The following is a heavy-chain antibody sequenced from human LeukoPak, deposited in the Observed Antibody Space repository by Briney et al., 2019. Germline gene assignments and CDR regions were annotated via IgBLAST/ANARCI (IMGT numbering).Heavy chain of an antibody. CDR2: ISSNGGST. Sequence: PGGSLRLSCAASGFTFDDYGMSWVRQAPGKGLEYVSAISSNGGSTYYANSVKGRFTISRDNSKNTLYLQMGSLRAEDMAVYYCARDRGVVLDYWGQGTLVTVSS. V-gene: IGHV3-64*01. CDR3: ARDRGVVLDY. D-gene: IGHD2-15*01. J-gene: IGHJ4*02. CDR1: GFTFDDYG.